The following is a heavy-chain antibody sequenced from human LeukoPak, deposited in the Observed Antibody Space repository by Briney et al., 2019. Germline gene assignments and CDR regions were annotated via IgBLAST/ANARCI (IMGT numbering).Heavy chain of an antibody. CDR3: AKARVTTGYYMQVDY. Sequence: GGSLRLSCAASGFTFSTYAMTWVRQAPGKGLEWVSVISVAGTAHYADPMKGRFTISRDSSKNTVYLQLGSLRPEDTAVYYCAKARVTTGYYMQVDYWGQGTLVTVSS. D-gene: IGHD3-9*01. V-gene: IGHV3-23*01. CDR1: GFTFSTYA. J-gene: IGHJ4*02. CDR2: ISVAGTA.